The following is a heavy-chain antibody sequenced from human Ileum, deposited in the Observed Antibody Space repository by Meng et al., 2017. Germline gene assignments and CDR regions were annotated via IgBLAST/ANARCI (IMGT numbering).Heavy chain of an antibody. J-gene: IGHJ4*02. D-gene: IGHD2-8*01. CDR3: ARAPKYCTNAVCSRPLDS. V-gene: IGHV4-30-4*01. CDR2: IYSNGNT. Sequence: QVQLQESGSLLVKPSQTLSLTCTVPGGSISSGDYYWSWVRQSPGKGPEWMGYIYSNGNTYSNPSLRGRLMISIDASKNQFSLKLRSVTAAAAAVYYCARAPKYCTNAVCSRPLDSWGQGTLVTVSS. CDR1: GGSISSGDYY.